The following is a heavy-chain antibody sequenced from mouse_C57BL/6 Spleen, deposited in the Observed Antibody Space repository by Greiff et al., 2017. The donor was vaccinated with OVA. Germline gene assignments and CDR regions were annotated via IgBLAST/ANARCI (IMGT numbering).Heavy chain of an antibody. V-gene: IGHV1-64*01. CDR2: IHPNSGST. CDR3: ARRRVNYVNYAMDY. J-gene: IGHJ4*01. Sequence: QVQLQQSGAELVKPGASVKLSCKASGYTFTSYWMHWVKQRPGQGLEWIGMIHPNSGSTNYNEKFKSKATLTVDKSSSTAYMQLSSLTSEDSAVYYCARRRVNYVNYAMDYWGQGTSVTVSS. CDR1: GYTFTSYW. D-gene: IGHD2-4*01.